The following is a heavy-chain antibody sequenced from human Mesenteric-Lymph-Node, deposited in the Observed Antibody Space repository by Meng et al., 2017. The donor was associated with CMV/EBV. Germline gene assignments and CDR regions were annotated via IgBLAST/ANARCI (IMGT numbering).Heavy chain of an antibody. Sequence: VSCKASRYTFTSYDLNWVRQATGQGLEWMGWMNPNSGNTGYAQKFQGRVTMTRNTSISTAYMELSSLRSEDTAVYYCTRPSGSEDYWGQGTLVTVSS. D-gene: IGHD7-27*01. V-gene: IGHV1-8*02. J-gene: IGHJ4*02. CDR2: MNPNSGNT. CDR3: TRPSGSEDY. CDR1: RYTFTSYD.